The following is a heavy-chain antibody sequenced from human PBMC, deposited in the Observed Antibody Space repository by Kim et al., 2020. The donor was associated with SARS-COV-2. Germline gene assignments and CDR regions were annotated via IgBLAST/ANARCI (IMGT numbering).Heavy chain of an antibody. CDR2: IYYRGST. Sequence: SETLSLTCTVSGGSISSYYWSWIRQPPGKGLEWIGYIYYRGSTNTTPSLNSHVTISVDTPTNQYSLSLSSVTVAERAWSPCARVSVGCYGVANWFAPWG. V-gene: IGHV4-59*13. J-gene: IGHJ5*02. CDR1: GGSISSYY. CDR3: ARVSVGCYGVANWFAP. D-gene: IGHD6-19*01.